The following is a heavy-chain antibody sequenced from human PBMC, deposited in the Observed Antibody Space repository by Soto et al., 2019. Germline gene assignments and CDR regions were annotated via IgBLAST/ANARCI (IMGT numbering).Heavy chain of an antibody. Sequence: EVQLVESGGGLVKPGGSLRLSCAASGFTFSNAWMSWVRQAPGKGLEWVGRIKSKTDGGTTDYAAPVKGRFTISRDDSKNTLYLQMNSLKTEDTAVYYCGGSLYADYFDYWGQGTLVTVSS. J-gene: IGHJ4*02. D-gene: IGHD3-16*02. V-gene: IGHV3-15*01. CDR1: GFTFSNAW. CDR3: GGSLYADYFDY. CDR2: IKSKTDGGTT.